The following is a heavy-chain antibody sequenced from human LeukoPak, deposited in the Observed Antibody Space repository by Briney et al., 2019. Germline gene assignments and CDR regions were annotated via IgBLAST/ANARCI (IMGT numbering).Heavy chain of an antibody. Sequence: PGRSLRLSCAASGFTFDDYAMHWVRQAPGKGLEWVSAISWNSGSIGYADSVKGRFIISRDHAKNSLYLQMNSLRAEDTALYYCAKGYCSSISCLVDYWGQGTLVTVSS. CDR3: AKGYCSSISCLVDY. J-gene: IGHJ4*02. V-gene: IGHV3-9*01. CDR1: GFTFDDYA. D-gene: IGHD2-2*01. CDR2: ISWNSGSI.